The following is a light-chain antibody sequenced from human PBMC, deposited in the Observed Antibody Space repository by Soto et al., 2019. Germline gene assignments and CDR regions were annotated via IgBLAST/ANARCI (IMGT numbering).Light chain of an antibody. J-gene: IGLJ1*01. CDR2: RDN. V-gene: IGLV1-44*01. CDR3: AEWDDNLPGYV. Sequence: QTVLIQPPSASGTPGQRFTISCSGSISNIGSHTVNWYQQLPGTAPKLLICRDNQRPSGVPDRFSGSKSGTSASLAISGLQSEDEADYYCAEWDDNLPGYVFGTGTKVT. CDR1: ISNIGSHT.